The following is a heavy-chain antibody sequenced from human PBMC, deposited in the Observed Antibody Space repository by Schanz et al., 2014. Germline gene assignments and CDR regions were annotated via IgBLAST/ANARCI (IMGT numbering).Heavy chain of an antibody. CDR2: MSGSGSTA. J-gene: IGHJ5*01. D-gene: IGHD3-16*01. V-gene: IGHV3-23*01. Sequence: EVQLLESGGGLVQPGGSLRLSCVASGFTFFGSFAMSWVRQAPGKGLEWVSGMSGSGSTADYADSVKGRFNISRDNSRKTLYLQMNSLRTDDTAVYYCAKDLYNYGIFDSWGQGTLVTVSS. CDR3: AKDLYNYGIFDS. CDR1: GFTFFGSFA.